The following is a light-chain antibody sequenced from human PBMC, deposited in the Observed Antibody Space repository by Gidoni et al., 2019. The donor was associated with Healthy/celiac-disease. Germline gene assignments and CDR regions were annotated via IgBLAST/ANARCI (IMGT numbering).Light chain of an antibody. J-gene: IGLJ3*02. CDR2: IDS. Sequence: SSALTQPPSMPVSPGQTARITCSGDAFPKQYAYWYQQKPGQAPVLVIYIDSERPSGIPERFSGSSLGTTVTLTISGVQAEDEADYYCQSADSSGWVFGGGTKLTVL. V-gene: IGLV3-25*03. CDR1: AFPKQY. CDR3: QSADSSGWV.